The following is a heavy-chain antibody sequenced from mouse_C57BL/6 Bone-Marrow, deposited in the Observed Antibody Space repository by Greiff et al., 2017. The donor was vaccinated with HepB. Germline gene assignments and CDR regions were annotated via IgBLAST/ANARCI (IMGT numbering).Heavy chain of an antibody. D-gene: IGHD6-2*01. Sequence: QVHVKQPGAELVMPGASVKLSCKASGYTFTSYWMHWVKQRPGQGLEWIGEIDPSDSYTNYNQKFKGKSTLTVGKSSSTAYMQLSSLTSEDSAVYYCARGESAWFAYWGQGTLVTVSA. J-gene: IGHJ3*01. CDR2: IDPSDSYT. CDR3: ARGESAWFAY. V-gene: IGHV1-69*01. CDR1: GYTFTSYW.